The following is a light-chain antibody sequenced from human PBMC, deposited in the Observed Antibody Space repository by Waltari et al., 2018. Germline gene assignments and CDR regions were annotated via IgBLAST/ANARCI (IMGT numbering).Light chain of an antibody. Sequence: SSELTQDPAVSVALGQTVRITCQGYSLSTYSANWYQQKPGQTPVLVIYGKNNRPSGIPDRLSASSSGNTASLTIAGAQAEDEADYYCNSRDSSGNPYVFGSGTKVTVL. V-gene: IGLV3-19*01. CDR1: SLSTYS. J-gene: IGLJ1*01. CDR3: NSRDSSGNPYV. CDR2: GKN.